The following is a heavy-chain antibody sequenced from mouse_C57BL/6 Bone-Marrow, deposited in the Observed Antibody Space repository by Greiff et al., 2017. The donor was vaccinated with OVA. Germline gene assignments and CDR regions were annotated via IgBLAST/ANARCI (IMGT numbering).Heavy chain of an antibody. Sequence: VQLQQPGAELVKPGASVKLSCKASGYTFTSYWMHWVKQRPGQGLEWIGMIHPNSGSTNYNEKFKSKATLTVDKSSSTAYMQLSSLTSEDSAVYYCARRTITTVEGYFDVWGTGTTVTVSS. D-gene: IGHD1-1*01. V-gene: IGHV1-64*01. J-gene: IGHJ1*03. CDR3: ARRTITTVEGYFDV. CDR1: GYTFTSYW. CDR2: IHPNSGST.